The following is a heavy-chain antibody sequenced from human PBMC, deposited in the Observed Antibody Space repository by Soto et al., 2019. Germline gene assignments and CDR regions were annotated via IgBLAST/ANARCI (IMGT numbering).Heavy chain of an antibody. D-gene: IGHD1-26*01. CDR3: ARGFIVGATRIYNDY. J-gene: IGHJ4*02. CDR2: IHHSGRA. CDR1: GDSVNTGVYY. V-gene: IGHV4-61*08. Sequence: SETLSLTCTVSGDSVNTGVYYWSWVRQSPGRGLEWLGYIHHSGRAHYHPSLRSRVTISVDTSKDKFSLRLTSVAAADTAVYYCARGFIVGATRIYNDYWGQGTLVTVSS.